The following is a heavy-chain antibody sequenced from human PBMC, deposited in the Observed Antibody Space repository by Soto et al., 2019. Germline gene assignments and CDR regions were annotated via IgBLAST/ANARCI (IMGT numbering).Heavy chain of an antibody. V-gene: IGHV3-33*01. CDR3: ARDFRRIRGLTPTVLDF. Sequence: QVQLVESGGGVVQPGRSLRLSCAGSGFTFSSFVMHWVRQAPGKGLEWVAVIWNDGSKIYYTDSVKGRFTISRDNSKNTLYLQMNSLIMEDTGVYHCARDFRRIRGLTPTVLDFWGQVTLVTVSS. CDR1: GFTFSSFV. CDR2: IWNDGSKI. J-gene: IGHJ4*02. D-gene: IGHD3-10*01.